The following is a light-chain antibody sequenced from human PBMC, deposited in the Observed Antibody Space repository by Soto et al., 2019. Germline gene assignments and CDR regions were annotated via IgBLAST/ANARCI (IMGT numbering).Light chain of an antibody. CDR2: GAS. Sequence: RVLTQSPGTLSLSPGERATLSCRASQSVSSSYLAWYQQKPGQAPRLLIYGASTRATSIPARFSGSGSGTDFTLTITRLEPEDSAVYFCQQYTGPPTTFGQGTRLEIK. V-gene: IGKV3-20*01. CDR1: QSVSSSY. CDR3: QQYTGPPTT. J-gene: IGKJ5*01.